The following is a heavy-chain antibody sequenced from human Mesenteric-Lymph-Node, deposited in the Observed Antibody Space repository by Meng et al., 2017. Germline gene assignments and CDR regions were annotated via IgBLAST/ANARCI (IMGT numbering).Heavy chain of an antibody. V-gene: IGHV4-30-4*01. D-gene: IGHD2-8*01. CDR2: IYYSGST. CDR1: GGFISSGYYY. Sequence: QVQLQESGPGLVNPSQTLSLTCTVSGGFISSGYYYWSWIRQPPGKGLEWIGYIYYSGSTYYNPSLKSRVTISVDTSKNQFSLKLSSVTAADTAVYYCARDARPNWFDPWGQGTLVTVSS. CDR3: ARDARPNWFDP. J-gene: IGHJ5*02.